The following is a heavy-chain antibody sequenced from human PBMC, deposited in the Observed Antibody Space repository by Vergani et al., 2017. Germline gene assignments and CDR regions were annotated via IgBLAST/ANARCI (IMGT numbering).Heavy chain of an antibody. Sequence: EVQLVQSGAEVKKPGESLKISCKGSGYSFTSYWIGWVRQMPGKGLEWMGIIYPGDSDTRYSPSFQGQVTISADKSISTAYLQWSSLKASDTAMYYCARRRLGYCSSTGGRSHLGDAFDIWGQGTMVTVSS. J-gene: IGHJ3*02. CDR3: ARRRLGYCSSTGGRSHLGDAFDI. CDR2: IYPGDSDT. CDR1: GYSFTSYW. V-gene: IGHV5-51*01. D-gene: IGHD2-2*01.